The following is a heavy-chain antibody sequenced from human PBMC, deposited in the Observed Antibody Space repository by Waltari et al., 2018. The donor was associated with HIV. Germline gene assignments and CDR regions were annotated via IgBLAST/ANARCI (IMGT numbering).Heavy chain of an antibody. D-gene: IGHD3-3*01. CDR2: INPSGGST. CDR1: GYTFTSYY. Sequence: QVQLVQSGAEVKKPGASVKVSCKASGYTFTSYYMHWVRQAPGQGLEWMGIINPSGGSTSYAQKFQGRVTMTRDTSTSTVYMELSSLRSEDTAVYYCARELRLGPSYYDFWSGYTTERFYYYYGMDVWGQGTTVTVSS. J-gene: IGHJ6*02. V-gene: IGHV1-46*03. CDR3: ARELRLGPSYYDFWSGYTTERFYYYYGMDV.